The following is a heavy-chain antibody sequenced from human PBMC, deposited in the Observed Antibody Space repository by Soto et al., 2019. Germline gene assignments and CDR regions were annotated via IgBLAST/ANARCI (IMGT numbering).Heavy chain of an antibody. V-gene: IGHV3-23*01. CDR1: GFTFNRYA. CDR2: ISGSGGST. CDR3: AKGRSYYYYYGVDV. J-gene: IGHJ6*02. Sequence: GGSLRLSCAASGFTFNRYAMCWVRQAPGKGLEWVSTISGSGGSTYYADSVQGRFSISRDNSKNTLSLQVNSLRAEDTALYYCAKGRSYYYYYGVDVWGQGTTVTVS.